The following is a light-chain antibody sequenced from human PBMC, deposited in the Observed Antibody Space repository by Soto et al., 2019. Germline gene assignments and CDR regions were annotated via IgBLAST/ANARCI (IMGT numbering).Light chain of an antibody. J-gene: IGKJ1*01. CDR3: QQYNSWWT. V-gene: IGKV1-5*01. CDR1: QSISSW. CDR2: DAS. Sequence: DIQMTQSPSTLSASVGDRVTITCRASQSISSWLAWYQQKPGKAPKLLIYDASSLESGVPSRFSDSGSGTEFTLTISSLQPDDFATYYCQQYNSWWTFGQGTKVEIK.